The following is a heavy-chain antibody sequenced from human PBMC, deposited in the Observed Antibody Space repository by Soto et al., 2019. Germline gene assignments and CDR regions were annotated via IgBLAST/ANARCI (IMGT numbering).Heavy chain of an antibody. D-gene: IGHD3-10*01. CDR3: ARVRVIRGVIPSHFGL. CDR2: IIPLYGTV. CDR1: GGTFNSYG. Sequence: QAHLAQSGAEVKKPGSSVTVSCKASGGTFNSYGISWVRQAPGQGLDWMGVIIPLYGTVNYAQKFQGRVSITADNSTSTAYMDLNSLRSVDTAVYYCARVRVIRGVIPSHFGLWGQGTQVTVSS. V-gene: IGHV1-69*06. J-gene: IGHJ4*02.